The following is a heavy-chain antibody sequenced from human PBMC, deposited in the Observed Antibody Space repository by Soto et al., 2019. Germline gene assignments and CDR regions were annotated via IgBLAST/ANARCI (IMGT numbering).Heavy chain of an antibody. D-gene: IGHD3-10*01. CDR2: VYYLGST. CDR3: ARDGYDGSGSPYPAY. Sequence: PSETLSLTCSVSGGSMSEYFWSWIRQSPERGLEWIGYVYYLGSTDYNPSLKSRVTISVDTSKRQFYLRLSSVTAADAAIYYCARDGYDGSGSPYPAYWGPGTQVTASS. V-gene: IGHV4-59*01. J-gene: IGHJ4*02. CDR1: GGSMSEYF.